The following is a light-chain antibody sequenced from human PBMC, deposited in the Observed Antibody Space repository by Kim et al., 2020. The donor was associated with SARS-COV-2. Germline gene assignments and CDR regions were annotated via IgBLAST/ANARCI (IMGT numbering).Light chain of an antibody. CDR1: QSVSSSY. CDR3: RQYSTSPWT. Sequence: EIVLTQSPGTLSLSPGERATLSCRASQSVSSSYLAWYQQKSGQAPRLLIYGASSRATGIPDRFSGSGSGTDFTLTISRLDPEDFAVYYCRQYSTSPWTFGQGTKRDIK. V-gene: IGKV3-20*01. J-gene: IGKJ1*01. CDR2: GAS.